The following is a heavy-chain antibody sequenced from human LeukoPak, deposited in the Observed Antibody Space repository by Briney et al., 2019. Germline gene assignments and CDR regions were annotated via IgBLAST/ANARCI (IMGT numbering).Heavy chain of an antibody. D-gene: IGHD5-18*01. V-gene: IGHV3-15*01. CDR1: GFTFSNAW. CDR3: TTLRPYIQPR. Sequence: PGGSLRLSCAASGFTFSNAWMSWVRQAPGKGLEWVGRIKRKTNGGTTDYAAPVQGRFTISRDDSRNTLYLQMNSLKTEDTAVYYFTTLRPYIQPRWGQGTMVTVSS. CDR2: IKRKTNGGTT. J-gene: IGHJ3*01.